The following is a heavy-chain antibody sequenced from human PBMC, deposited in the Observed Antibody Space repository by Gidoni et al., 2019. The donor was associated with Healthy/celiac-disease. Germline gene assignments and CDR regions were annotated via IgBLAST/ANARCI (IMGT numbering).Heavy chain of an antibody. J-gene: IGHJ6*04. V-gene: IGHV4-30-4*01. CDR1: GGSISSGAYY. Sequence: QVPLQESGPGLVKPSQTLSLTCTVSGGSISSGAYYWSWIRPPPGKGLEWIGYIYYSGSPYYNPSLKSRVTISVDTSKNQFSLKLSSVTAADTAVYYCARGFYDFWSGPYGMDVWGKGTTVTVSS. D-gene: IGHD3-3*01. CDR3: ARGFYDFWSGPYGMDV. CDR2: IYYSGSP.